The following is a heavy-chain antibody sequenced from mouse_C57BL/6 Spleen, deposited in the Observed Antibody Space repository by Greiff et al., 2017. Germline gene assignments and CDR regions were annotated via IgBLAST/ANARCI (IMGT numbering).Heavy chain of an antibody. CDR2: LYPGNSDT. D-gene: IGHD1-1*01. V-gene: IGHV1-5*01. CDR3: TRIYYYGSSYGGTWFAY. Sequence: VQLQQSGTVLARPGASVKMSCKTSGYTFTSYWMHWVKQRPGQGLEWIGALYPGNSDTSYNQKFKGKAKLTAVTPASTAYMELSSLTNEDSAVYYCTRIYYYGSSYGGTWFAYWGQGTLVTVSA. CDR1: GYTFTSYW. J-gene: IGHJ3*01.